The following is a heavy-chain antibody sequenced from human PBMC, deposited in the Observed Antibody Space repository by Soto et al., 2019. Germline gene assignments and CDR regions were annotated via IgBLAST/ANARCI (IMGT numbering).Heavy chain of an antibody. J-gene: IGHJ3*01. D-gene: IGHD3-10*01. V-gene: IGHV3-48*04. CDR3: VRDRGFADSFDL. CDR2: ISSSSSTI. CDR1: GFTFSSYS. Sequence: GGSLRLCCAASGFTFSSYSMNWVRQAPGKGLEWVSYISSSSSTIYYADFVKGRFTISRDNAKNSLYLQLNSLRAEDTAVYYCVRDRGFADSFDLWGQGTMVTGSS.